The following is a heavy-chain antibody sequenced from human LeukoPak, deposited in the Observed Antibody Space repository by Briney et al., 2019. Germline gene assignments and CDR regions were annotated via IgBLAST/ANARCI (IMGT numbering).Heavy chain of an antibody. CDR2: ISGSGGST. V-gene: IGHV3-23*01. J-gene: IGHJ4*02. D-gene: IGHD3-3*01. CDR1: GFTFSSYA. Sequence: PGGSLRLSCAASGFTFSSYAMSWVRQAPGKGLEWVSAISGSGGSTYYADSVKGRFTISRDNSKNTLYLQMNSLRAEDTAVYYCAKADDFWSGYYSDYWGQGTLVTVFS. CDR3: AKADDFWSGYYSDY.